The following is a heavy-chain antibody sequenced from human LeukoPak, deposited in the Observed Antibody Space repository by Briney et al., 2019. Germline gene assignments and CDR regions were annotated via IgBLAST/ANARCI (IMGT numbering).Heavy chain of an antibody. D-gene: IGHD6-19*01. J-gene: IGHJ3*02. Sequence: GGSLRLSCAASGFTVSSYAMSWVRQAPGKGLEWVSAISPSSDSTSYADSVKGRFTISRDNSKNTVYMQMNSLRAEDTAVYYCAKYGNSGWNDAFDIWGQGTMVTVSS. CDR2: ISPSSDST. V-gene: IGHV3-23*01. CDR3: AKYGNSGWNDAFDI. CDR1: GFTVSSYA.